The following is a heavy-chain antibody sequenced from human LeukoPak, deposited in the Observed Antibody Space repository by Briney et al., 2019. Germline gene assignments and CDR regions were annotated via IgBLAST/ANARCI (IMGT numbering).Heavy chain of an antibody. J-gene: IGHJ4*02. V-gene: IGHV3-7*01. CDR1: GFTFSSYW. CDR3: ARFSSGCSTASCYLTY. Sequence: GGSLRLSCEASGFTFSSYWMSWVRQAPGKGLEWVANINQDGSEKYYVDSVKGRFTISRDNAKNSLYLQMDSLRAEDTAVYYCARFSSGCSTASCYLTYWGQGTLVTVSS. CDR2: INQDGSEK. D-gene: IGHD2-2*01.